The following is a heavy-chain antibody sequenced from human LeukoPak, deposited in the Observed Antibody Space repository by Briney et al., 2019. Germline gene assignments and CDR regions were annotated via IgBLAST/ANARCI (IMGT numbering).Heavy chain of an antibody. CDR3: ARQPNIVVVDNWFDP. J-gene: IGHJ5*02. CDR2: IYYGGSA. D-gene: IGHD2-15*01. CDR1: GGSITSSGFY. Sequence: SETLSLTCTVSGGSITSSGFYWGWIRQPPGKGLEWIGNIYYGGSAYYNPSLNSRVTISVDTSKNQFSLKLSSVTAADTAVYYCARQPNIVVVDNWFDPWGQGTLVAVSS. V-gene: IGHV4-39*07.